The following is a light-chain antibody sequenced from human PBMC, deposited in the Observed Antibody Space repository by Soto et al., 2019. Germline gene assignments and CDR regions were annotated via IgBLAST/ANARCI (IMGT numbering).Light chain of an antibody. V-gene: IGKV3-20*01. CDR2: GAS. CDR1: QSVSSSY. J-gene: IGKJ1*01. Sequence: EFMLTQSPGTLSLYPGERATLSCRASQSVSSSYLAWYQQKPRQAPRRLIYGASSRATGIPDRFSGSGSGTDFTLPISRLEPEDFAVYYCQQYGSSPKTFGQGTKVDIK. CDR3: QQYGSSPKT.